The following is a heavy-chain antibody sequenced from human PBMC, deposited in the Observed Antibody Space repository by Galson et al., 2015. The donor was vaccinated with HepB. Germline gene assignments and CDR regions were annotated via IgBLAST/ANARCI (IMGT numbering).Heavy chain of an antibody. CDR3: AKGPVNVLRYFGSDY. Sequence: SLRLSCAASGFTFSSYAMSWVRQAPGKGLEWVSAISGSGGSTYYADSVKGRFTISRDNSKNTLYLQMNSLRAEDTAVYYCAKGPVNVLRYFGSDYWGQGTLVTVSS. D-gene: IGHD3-9*01. J-gene: IGHJ4*02. V-gene: IGHV3-23*01. CDR1: GFTFSSYA. CDR2: ISGSGGST.